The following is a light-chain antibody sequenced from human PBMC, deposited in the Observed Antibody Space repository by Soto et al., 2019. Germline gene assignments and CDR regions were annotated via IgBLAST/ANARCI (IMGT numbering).Light chain of an antibody. CDR1: QSLSRY. J-gene: IGKJ1*01. Sequence: EIMLTQSPATLSLSPGETATLSCRASQSLSRYLAWDQHRPGQAPMLLIYRASVRATGIPARFSGSGSGTDFTLTISGLEPEYFAVYYCQQRRTTFGQGTKMEIK. CDR2: RAS. V-gene: IGKV3-11*01. CDR3: QQRRTT.